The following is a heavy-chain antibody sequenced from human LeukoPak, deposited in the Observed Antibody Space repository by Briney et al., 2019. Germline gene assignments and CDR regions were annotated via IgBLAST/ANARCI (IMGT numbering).Heavy chain of an antibody. D-gene: IGHD3-22*01. CDR3: ARVSLIQYDSSGYWRD. V-gene: IGHV3-21*01. Sequence: GGSLRLSCAASGFTFSSYSMNWVRQAPGKGLEWVSSISSSSSYIYYADSVKGRFTISRDNAKNSLYLQMNSLRAEDTAVYYCARVSLIQYDSSGYWRDWGQGTLVTVSS. CDR1: GFTFSSYS. CDR2: ISSSSSYI. J-gene: IGHJ4*02.